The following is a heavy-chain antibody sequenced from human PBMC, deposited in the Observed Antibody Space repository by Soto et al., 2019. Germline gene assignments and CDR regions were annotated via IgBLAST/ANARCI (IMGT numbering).Heavy chain of an antibody. J-gene: IGHJ4*02. D-gene: IGHD4-17*01. CDR1: TNYS. Sequence: EVQVVESGGGLVHPGDSLRLSCTAFTNYSVNWVRQAPGKGLEWVSSISSSGAYAYYADLVRGRLTISRDNAKNSVDLQMNSLRAEDTAVYYCVRGYGDYEGFQYWGQGTRVTVSS. CDR3: VRGYGDYEGFQY. V-gene: IGHV3-21*01. CDR2: ISSSGAYA.